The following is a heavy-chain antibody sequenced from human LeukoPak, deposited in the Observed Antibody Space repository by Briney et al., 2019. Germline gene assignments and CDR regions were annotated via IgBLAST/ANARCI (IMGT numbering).Heavy chain of an antibody. J-gene: IGHJ6*02. CDR3: ARGAEYCSSTSCYLYYGMDV. V-gene: IGHV1-2*06. CDR1: GYTFTGYY. D-gene: IGHD2-2*01. Sequence: ASVKVSCKASGYTFTGYYMHWVRQAPGQGLEWMGRINPNSGGINYAQKFQGRVTMTRDTSISTAYMELSRLRSDDTAVYYCARGAEYCSSTSCYLYYGMDVWGQGTTVTVSS. CDR2: INPNSGGI.